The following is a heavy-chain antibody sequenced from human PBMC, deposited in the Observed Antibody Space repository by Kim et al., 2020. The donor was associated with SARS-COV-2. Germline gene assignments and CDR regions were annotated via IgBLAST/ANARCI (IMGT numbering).Heavy chain of an antibody. CDR3: TTWGEGYSYGLNY. Sequence: GGSLRLSCAASGFTFSNAWMSWVRQAPGKGLEWVGRIKSKTDGGTTDYAAPVKGRFTISRDDSKNTLYLQMNSLKTEDTAVYYCTTWGEGYSYGLNYWGQGTLGTVSS. CDR2: IKSKTDGGTT. J-gene: IGHJ4*02. D-gene: IGHD5-18*01. V-gene: IGHV3-15*01. CDR1: GFTFSNAW.